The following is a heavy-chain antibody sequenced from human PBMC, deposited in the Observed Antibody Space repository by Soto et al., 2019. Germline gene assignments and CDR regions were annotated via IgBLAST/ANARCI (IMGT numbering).Heavy chain of an antibody. CDR3: ARGSRSGSGSYTLYGMDV. J-gene: IGHJ6*01. CDR2: INSDGSST. D-gene: IGHD3-10*01. CDR1: GFTFSSYL. Sequence: GGSLRLPCAASGFTFSSYLMHWVRQAPGKGLVWVSRINSDGSSTSYADSVKGRFTISRDNAKNTLYLQMNSLRAEDTAVYYCARGSRSGSGSYTLYGMDVWGQGTTVAVAS. V-gene: IGHV3-74*01.